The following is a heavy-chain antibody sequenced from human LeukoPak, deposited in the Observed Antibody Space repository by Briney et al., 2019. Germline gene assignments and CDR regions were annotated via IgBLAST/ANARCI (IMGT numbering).Heavy chain of an antibody. Sequence: GGSLRLSCVASGFTFSSYWMSWVRQAPGKGLEWVANIKQDGSEIHYVDSVKGRFTISRDNAKNSVYLQMNSLRAVDTAVYYCARDYGDTYWGQGTLVTVSS. D-gene: IGHD4-17*01. CDR2: IKQDGSEI. CDR1: GFTFSSYW. V-gene: IGHV3-7*01. J-gene: IGHJ4*02. CDR3: ARDYGDTY.